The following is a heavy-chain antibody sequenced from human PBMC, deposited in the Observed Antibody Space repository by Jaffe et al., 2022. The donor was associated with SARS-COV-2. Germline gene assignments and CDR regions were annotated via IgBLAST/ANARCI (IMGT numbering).Heavy chain of an antibody. Sequence: VQLVESGGGVVQSGGSLRLSCAASEFTFGDYAMHWVRQVPGKGLEWVSLISAIGSSRYYADSVKGRFTISRDNSKNSLYLQMNSLRIEDTALYYCAKGTGPEGLSMILVDGIDVWGQGTAVTVSS. CDR3: AKGTGPEGLSMILVDGIDV. CDR2: ISAIGSSR. J-gene: IGHJ6*02. V-gene: IGHV3-43*02. CDR1: EFTFGDYA. D-gene: IGHD3-3*02.